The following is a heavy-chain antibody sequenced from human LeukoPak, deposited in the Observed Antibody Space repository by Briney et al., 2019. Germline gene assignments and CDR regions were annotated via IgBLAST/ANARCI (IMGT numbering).Heavy chain of an antibody. CDR2: IYYSGST. D-gene: IGHD3-3*01. CDR3: ARHLRLTIFGVVIRGVHHHYFDY. Sequence: SETLSLTCTVSGGSISSGSYYWSWIRQPPGKGLEWIGSIYYSGSTYYNPSLKSRVTISVDTSKNQFSLKLSSVTAADTAVYYCARHLRLTIFGVVIRGVHHHYFDYWGQGTLVTVSS. V-gene: IGHV4-39*01. J-gene: IGHJ4*02. CDR1: GGSISSGSYY.